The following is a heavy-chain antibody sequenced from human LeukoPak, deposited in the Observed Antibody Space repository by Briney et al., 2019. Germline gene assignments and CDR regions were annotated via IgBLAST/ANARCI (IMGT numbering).Heavy chain of an antibody. CDR3: AKVVVGATRPNWFDP. J-gene: IGHJ5*02. CDR1: GFTFSSYA. Sequence: GGSLRLSCAASGFTFSSYAMSWVRQAPGKGLEWVSAISGSGGSTYYADSVKGRFTISRDNSKNTLYLQMNSLRAEDTAVYYCAKVVVGATRPNWFDPWGQGTLVTVSS. CDR2: ISGSGGST. D-gene: IGHD1-26*01. V-gene: IGHV3-23*01.